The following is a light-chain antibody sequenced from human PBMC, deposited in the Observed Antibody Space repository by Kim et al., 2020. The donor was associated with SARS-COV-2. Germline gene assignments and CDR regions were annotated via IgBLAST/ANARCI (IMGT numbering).Light chain of an antibody. CDR1: SNDVGAYNL. V-gene: IGLV2-23*02. CDR3: CSYAGLGTGV. Sequence: GQSLTVSCTGSSNDVGAYNLVSWYQQHPGKATKVIIYEVTKRPSGVSNRFSASKSGNTASLTISGLQAEDEADYYCCSYAGLGTGVFGTGTKVTVL. J-gene: IGLJ1*01. CDR2: EVT.